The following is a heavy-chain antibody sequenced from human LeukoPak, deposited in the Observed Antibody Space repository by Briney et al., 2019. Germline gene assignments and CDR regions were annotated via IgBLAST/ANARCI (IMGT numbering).Heavy chain of an antibody. CDR1: GYTFTANY. D-gene: IGHD2-2*01. V-gene: IGHV1-2*02. CDR3: ARGSGTSWFDY. J-gene: IGHJ4*02. Sequence: ASVKVSCKASGYTFTANYVHWVRQAPGQGLEWMGWINPRSGGTNYGEKFRGRVTMTRDTSITTAYMELSSLRFDDTAVYYCARGSGTSWFDYWGQGTLVTASS. CDR2: INPRSGGT.